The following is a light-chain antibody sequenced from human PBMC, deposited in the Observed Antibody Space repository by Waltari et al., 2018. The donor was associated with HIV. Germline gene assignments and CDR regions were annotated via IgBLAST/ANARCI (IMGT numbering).Light chain of an antibody. CDR3: QSGGSSGSWV. CDR1: ALANPY. J-gene: IGLJ3*02. Sequence: SNELTQPPSVSVSPGQTARITCSGDALANPYTSWFQQKPGQAPVLVIYKDTERPSGIPERFSGSRSGTTVKLTISGVQAEDEADYYCQSGGSSGSWVFGGGTKLTVL. CDR2: KDT. V-gene: IGLV3-25*03.